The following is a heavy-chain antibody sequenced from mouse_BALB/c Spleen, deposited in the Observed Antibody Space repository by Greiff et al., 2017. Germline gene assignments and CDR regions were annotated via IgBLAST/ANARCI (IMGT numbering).Heavy chain of an antibody. V-gene: IGHV1S81*02. J-gene: IGHJ2*01. D-gene: IGHD1-2*01. CDR2: INPSNGRT. CDR1: GYTFTSYW. Sequence: VQLQQPGAELVKPGASVKLSCKASGYTFTSYWMHWVKQRPGQGLEWIGEINPSNGRTNYNEKFKSKATLTVDKSSSTAYMQLSSLTSEDSAVYYCARPGYYFDYWGQGTTLTVSS. CDR3: ARPGYYFDY.